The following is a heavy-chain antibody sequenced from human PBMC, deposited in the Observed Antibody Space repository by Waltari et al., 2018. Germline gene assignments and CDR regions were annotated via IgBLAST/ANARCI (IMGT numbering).Heavy chain of an antibody. J-gene: IGHJ3*02. CDR3: ARGYSYGYSGAFDI. V-gene: IGHV3-33*01. CDR1: GFTFRSYG. CDR2: IWYDGSNK. Sequence: QVQLVESGGGVVQPGRSLRLSCAASGFTFRSYGMPWVRLAPGKGLAWVAVIWYDGSNKYYADSVKGRFTISRDNSKNTLYLQMNSLRAEDTAVYYCARGYSYGYSGAFDIWGQGTMVTVSS. D-gene: IGHD5-18*01.